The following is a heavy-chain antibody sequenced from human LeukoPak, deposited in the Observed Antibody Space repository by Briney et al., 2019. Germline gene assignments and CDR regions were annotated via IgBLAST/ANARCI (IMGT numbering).Heavy chain of an antibody. Sequence: GGSLRLSCAASGFTFSSYSMNWVRQAPGKGLEWVSSISSSSSYIYYADSVKGRFTISRDNAKNSLYLQMNSLRAEDTAVYYCARDPDYYDSSGYLLFDYWGQGTLVTVSS. V-gene: IGHV3-21*01. CDR1: GFTFSSYS. D-gene: IGHD3-22*01. CDR3: ARDPDYYDSSGYLLFDY. CDR2: ISSSSSYI. J-gene: IGHJ4*02.